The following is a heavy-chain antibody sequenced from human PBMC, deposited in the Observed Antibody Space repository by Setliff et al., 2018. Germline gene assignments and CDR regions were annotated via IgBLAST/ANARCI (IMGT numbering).Heavy chain of an antibody. Sequence: PGGSLRLSCAASVFPFSISSMHWVRQAPGKRLEWVSSISDSSLHIYYRDSVKGRFTIFRDNAKDSLYLQMNSLRADDTAVYYCARSAANGGHDPFDIWGQGTMVTVSS. CDR1: VFPFSISS. D-gene: IGHD2-8*01. J-gene: IGHJ3*02. V-gene: IGHV3-21*01. CDR2: ISDSSLHI. CDR3: ARSAANGGHDPFDI.